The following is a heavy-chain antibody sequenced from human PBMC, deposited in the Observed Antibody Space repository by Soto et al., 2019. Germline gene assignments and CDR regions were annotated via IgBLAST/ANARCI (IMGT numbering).Heavy chain of an antibody. CDR1: GGSISSYY. D-gene: IGHD1-1*01. V-gene: IGHV4-59*01. CDR2: IYYSGST. Sequence: SETLSLTCTVSGGSISSYYWSWIRQPPGKGLEWIGYIYYSGSTNYNPSLKSRVTISVDTSKNQFSLKLSSVTAAGTAVYYCASRIDGTAPFDPWGQGTLVTVSS. J-gene: IGHJ5*02. CDR3: ASRIDGTAPFDP.